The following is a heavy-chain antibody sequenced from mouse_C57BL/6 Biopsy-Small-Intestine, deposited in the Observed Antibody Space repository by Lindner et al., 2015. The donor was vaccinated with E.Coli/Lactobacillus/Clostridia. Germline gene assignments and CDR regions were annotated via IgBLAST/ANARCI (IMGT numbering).Heavy chain of an antibody. Sequence: VQLQESGGGLVKPGGSLKLSCAASGFTFSDYGMHWVRQAPEKGLEWVAYISSGGGTIYYADKVKGRLTISRDNAKNTLFLQMTSLRSEDTAMYYCARWGSLPFYAMDYWGQGTSVTVSS. CDR1: GFTFSDYG. CDR3: ARWGSLPFYAMDY. D-gene: IGHD5-5*01. J-gene: IGHJ4*01. V-gene: IGHV5-17*01. CDR2: ISSGGGTI.